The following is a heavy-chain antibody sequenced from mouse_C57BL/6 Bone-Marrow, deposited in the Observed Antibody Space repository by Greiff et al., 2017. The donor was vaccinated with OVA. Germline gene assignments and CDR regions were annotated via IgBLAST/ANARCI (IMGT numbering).Heavy chain of an antibody. CDR2: INPNYGTT. CDR3: ARSSYYYGSSDWYFEV. CDR1: GYSFTDSN. Sequence: EVQLQQSGPELVKPGASVKISCKASGYSFTDSNMNWVKQSNGKSLEWIGVINPNYGTTSYNQQFKGKATLTVDQSSSPAYMQLISLTSEESSVIYGARSSYYYGSSDWYFEVWGTETTVTVSS. V-gene: IGHV1-39*01. D-gene: IGHD1-1*01. J-gene: IGHJ1*03.